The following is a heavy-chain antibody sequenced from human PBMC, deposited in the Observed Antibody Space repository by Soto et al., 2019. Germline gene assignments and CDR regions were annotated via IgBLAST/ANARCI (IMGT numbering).Heavy chain of an antibody. CDR2: ISSSGTTT. CDR1: GFPFSTYE. D-gene: IGHD2-21*02. Sequence: PGGSLRLSCAVSGFPFSTYEMNWVRQAPGKGLEWLSYISSSGTTTHYADSVEGRFTISRDNAKNSLFLQMNSLRAEDTAIYYCARQEEGYPLLFHYFDHWGQGTPVTVSS. J-gene: IGHJ4*02. CDR3: ARQEEGYPLLFHYFDH. V-gene: IGHV3-48*03.